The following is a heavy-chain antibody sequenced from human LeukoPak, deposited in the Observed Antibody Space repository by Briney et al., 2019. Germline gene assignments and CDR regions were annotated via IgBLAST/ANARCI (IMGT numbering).Heavy chain of an antibody. V-gene: IGHV3-23*01. CDR3: AKLPVMGSGYFDSSGYFDY. Sequence: GGSLRLSCAASGFTFSSYAMAWVRQTPGKGLEWVSSISGSGGSTNYADSVNDHFTISRDNSKNTLYVQMDSLRVEDSAVYYCAKLPVMGSGYFDSSGYFDYWGQGALVIVSS. D-gene: IGHD3-22*01. CDR1: GFTFSSYA. CDR2: ISGSGGST. J-gene: IGHJ4*02.